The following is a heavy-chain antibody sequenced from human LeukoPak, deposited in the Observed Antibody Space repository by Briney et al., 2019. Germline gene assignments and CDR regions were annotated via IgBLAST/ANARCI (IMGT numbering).Heavy chain of an antibody. V-gene: IGHV3-23*01. CDR3: ANVEWPLDY. Sequence: GGSLRLSCAASGFTFSNYAMSWVRQAPGKGLEWVSAISGSAGRTYYADSVKGRLTISRDNSKNTLYLQMNSLRAEDTAVYYCANVEWPLDYWGQGTLVTVSS. CDR2: ISGSAGRT. D-gene: IGHD1-26*01. CDR1: GFTFSNYA. J-gene: IGHJ4*02.